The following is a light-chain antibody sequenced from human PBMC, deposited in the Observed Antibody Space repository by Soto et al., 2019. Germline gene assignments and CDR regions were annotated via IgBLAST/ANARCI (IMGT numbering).Light chain of an antibody. V-gene: IGKV3-11*01. J-gene: IGKJ1*01. CDR2: DAS. CDR1: QSVSSQ. CDR3: APRIWPLT. Sequence: EIVLTQSPATLSLSPGERATLSCRASQSVSSQLAWYQHKPGQAPRLLIYDASNRATGIPDRFSGSGSGTDFTLTIRSLAPEHFALYYSAPRIWPLTVGQATKVHIK.